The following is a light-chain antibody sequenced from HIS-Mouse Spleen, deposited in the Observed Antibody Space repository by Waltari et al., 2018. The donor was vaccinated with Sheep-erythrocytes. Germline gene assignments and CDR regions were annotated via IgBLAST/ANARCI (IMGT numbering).Light chain of an antibody. CDR3: AAWDDSLNVLV. CDR1: SSNIGSNT. J-gene: IGLJ3*02. CDR2: SNN. V-gene: IGLV1-44*01. Sequence: QSVLTQPPSASGTPGQRVTISCSGSSSNIGSNTVNWYQQLPGPAPKLLIYSNNQRPSGVPDRFSGSKAGTSASLAISGLQSEDEADYYWAAWDDSLNVLVFGGGTKLTVL.